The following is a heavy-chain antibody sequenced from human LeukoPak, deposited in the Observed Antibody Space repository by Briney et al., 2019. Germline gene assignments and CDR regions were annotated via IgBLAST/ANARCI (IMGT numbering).Heavy chain of an antibody. Sequence: GGSLRLSCAASGFTFDDYGMSWVRHAPGKGLEWVSYISLSGSTVYYADSVKGRFTISRDNTKNSLYLQMNSLRAEDTAIYYCAKDDDSGRGGPFWGQGTMVTVSS. CDR1: GFTFDDYG. D-gene: IGHD4-17*01. J-gene: IGHJ3*01. CDR2: ISLSGSTV. CDR3: AKDDDSGRGGPF. V-gene: IGHV3-11*01.